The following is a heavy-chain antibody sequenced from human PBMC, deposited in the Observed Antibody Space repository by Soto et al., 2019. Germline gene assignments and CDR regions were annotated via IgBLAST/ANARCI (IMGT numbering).Heavy chain of an antibody. D-gene: IGHD2-2*01. CDR3: ARVGCSSASCYGSLAYYYYGMDV. J-gene: IGHJ6*02. V-gene: IGHV3-23*01. Sequence: GGSLRLSCAASGFTFSSYAMSWVCQAPGKGLEWVSAISGSGGSTYYADSVKGRFTISRDNSKNTLYLQMNSLRAEDTAVYYCARVGCSSASCYGSLAYYYYGMDVWGQGTTVTVSS. CDR2: ISGSGGST. CDR1: GFTFSSYA.